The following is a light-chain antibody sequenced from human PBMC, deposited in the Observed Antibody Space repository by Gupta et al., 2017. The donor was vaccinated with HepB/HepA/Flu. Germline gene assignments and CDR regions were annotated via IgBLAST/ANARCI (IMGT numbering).Light chain of an antibody. Sequence: DIQVNPSPSPLSASLGERVTITCRASHDIGTYLAWYRQKPGKVTKVLIYDASNLQSGVPARFSGSGSGTDFTLTISSLEPDDLAAYYCQNYNSGPFTFGPGTTVELK. J-gene: IGKJ3*01. CDR3: QNYNSGPFT. CDR2: DAS. V-gene: IGKV1-27*01. CDR1: HDIGTY.